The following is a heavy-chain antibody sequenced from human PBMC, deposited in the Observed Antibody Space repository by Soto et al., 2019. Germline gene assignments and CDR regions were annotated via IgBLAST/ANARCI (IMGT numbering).Heavy chain of an antibody. CDR3: ARDVGGSYVFDY. CDR2: IIPIFGTA. V-gene: IGHV1-69*06. D-gene: IGHD1-26*01. CDR1: GGTFSSYA. Sequence: SWKVSCKASGGTFSSYAISWVRQAPGQGLEWMGGIIPIFGTANYAQKFQGRVTITADKSTSTAYMELSSLRSEDTAVYYCARDVGGSYVFDYWGQGTLVTVSS. J-gene: IGHJ4*02.